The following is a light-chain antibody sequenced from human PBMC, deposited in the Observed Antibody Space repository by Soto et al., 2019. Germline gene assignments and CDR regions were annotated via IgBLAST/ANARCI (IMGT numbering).Light chain of an antibody. V-gene: IGKV1-39*01. J-gene: IGKJ1*01. CDR1: QRIALS. CDR3: VHDYSYPTWT. CDR2: VAF. Sequence: DIQITQSPSSLSASVGYIVTMTCRSSQRIALSVNCYQQKPGKAPKLLLYVAFTLESGVPSRFSGSGSGTEFTLTISSLQPEDFATYYCVHDYSYPTWTFGQGTKVDIK.